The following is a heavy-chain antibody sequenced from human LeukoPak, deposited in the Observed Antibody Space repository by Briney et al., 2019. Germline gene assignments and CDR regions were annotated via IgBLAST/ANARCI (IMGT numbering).Heavy chain of an antibody. J-gene: IGHJ4*02. CDR3: AKGLYDWLSDTDY. CDR1: GFTFSSFA. Sequence: RSRRLSCAASGFTFSSFAMSWVRQAPGKWREWVSAIRGSGGTTSYADSVKGRFTISRDNSKDTLYLQMNRLRDKDTAVYYCAKGLYDWLSDTDYWGQGTLVTVYS. V-gene: IGHV3-23*01. D-gene: IGHD3-9*01. CDR2: IRGSGGTT.